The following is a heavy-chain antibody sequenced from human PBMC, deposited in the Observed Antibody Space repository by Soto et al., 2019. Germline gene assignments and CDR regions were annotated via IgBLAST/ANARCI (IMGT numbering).Heavy chain of an antibody. J-gene: IGHJ6*02. CDR2: IIPILGTA. V-gene: IGHV1-69*01. CDR1: GGTFSSYA. D-gene: IGHD3-3*01. CDR3: AVRGSAYDLWSGSRSPRLFYGMDV. Sequence: QVQLVQSGAEVKKPGSSVKVSCKASGGTFSSYAISWVRQAPGQGLELMGGIIPILGTANYAQNFQGRVTITADESTSTAYMELSSLRSEDTGVNYCAVRGSAYDLWSGSRSPRLFYGMDVWGQGTTVTVSS.